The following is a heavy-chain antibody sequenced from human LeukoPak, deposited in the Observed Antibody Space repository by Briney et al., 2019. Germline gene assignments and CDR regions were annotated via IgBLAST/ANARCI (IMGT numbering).Heavy chain of an antibody. V-gene: IGHV3-21*01. CDR1: GFTFSSCS. D-gene: IGHD6-19*01. Sequence: GGSLRLSCAASGFTFSSCSMNWVRQAPGKGLEWVSSISSSSSYIYYADSVKGRFTISRDNAKNSLYLQMNSLRAEDTAVYYCARDLGSGWYLGWGQGTLVTVSS. CDR2: ISSSSSYI. CDR3: ARDLGSGWYLG. J-gene: IGHJ4*02.